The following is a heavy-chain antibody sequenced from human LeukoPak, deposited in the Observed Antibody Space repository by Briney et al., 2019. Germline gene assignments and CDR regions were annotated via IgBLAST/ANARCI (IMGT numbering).Heavy chain of an antibody. V-gene: IGHV4-4*02. CDR1: GGSISSSSL. CDR3: ASVPRGPDIAAAGTPGSYYFDY. J-gene: IGHJ4*01. CDR2: IYHSGST. D-gene: IGHD6-13*01. Sequence: SGTLSLTCAVSGGSISSSSLWWWVRQPPEKGLEGIGVIYHSGSTNYNASLKSRVTISIDNAKNQLSLQLSNLTAADTAVYYCASVPRGPDIAAAGTPGSYYFDYWGHGTLVTVSS.